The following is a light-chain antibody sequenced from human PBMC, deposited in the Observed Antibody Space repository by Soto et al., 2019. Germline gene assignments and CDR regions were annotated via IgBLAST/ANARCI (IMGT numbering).Light chain of an antibody. CDR2: GAS. J-gene: IGKJ2*01. CDR1: QSVSSSF. V-gene: IGKV3-20*01. Sequence: EIVLTQSPGTLSLSPGEGATLSCRASQSVSSSFLAWYQQKPGQAPRLLIYGASSRATGIPDRFSGSGSGTDFTLTISRLEPEDFAVYYCQQYDSSPYTFGHGTKLEIK. CDR3: QQYDSSPYT.